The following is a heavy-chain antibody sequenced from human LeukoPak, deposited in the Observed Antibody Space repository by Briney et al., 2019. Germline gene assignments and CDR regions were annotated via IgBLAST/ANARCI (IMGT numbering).Heavy chain of an antibody. V-gene: IGHV1-18*01. D-gene: IGHD2-2*01. CDR1: GYTFTSYG. Sequence: ASVKVSCKASGYTFTSYGISWVRQAPGQGLEWMGWISAYNGNTNYAQKLQGRVTMTTDTSTSTAYMELRSLRSDDTAVYYCARDTPVVVPAAPLGYWGQETLVTVSS. CDR3: ARDTPVVVPAAPLGY. CDR2: ISAYNGNT. J-gene: IGHJ4*02.